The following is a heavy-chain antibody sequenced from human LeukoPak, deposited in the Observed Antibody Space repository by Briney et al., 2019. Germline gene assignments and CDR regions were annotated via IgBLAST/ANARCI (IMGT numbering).Heavy chain of an antibody. V-gene: IGHV1-18*04. CDR3: ARDKGLGGKYYDYFYGMDA. Sequence: ASVKVSCKASGYTFTSYGISWVRQAPGQGLEWMGWISAYNDNTYYAQRVQGRATMTTDMYTTTAYMELKSLRYDDTAVYYCARDKGLGGKYYDYFYGMDAWGQGTTVTVSS. CDR2: ISAYNDNT. D-gene: IGHD1-1*01. CDR1: GYTFTSYG. J-gene: IGHJ6*02.